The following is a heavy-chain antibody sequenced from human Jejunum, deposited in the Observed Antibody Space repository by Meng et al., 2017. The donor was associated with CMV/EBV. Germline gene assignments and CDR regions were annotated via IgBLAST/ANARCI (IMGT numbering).Heavy chain of an antibody. CDR1: GFAFSTYA. Sequence: ASGFAFSTYAMAWVRQAPGKGLEWVSAISAGSDYIYYADSVKGRFTVSRDNAKNSLYLQMNSLRAEDTAVYYCARDLVAATAPNNWGQGTLVTVSS. CDR2: ISAGSDYI. CDR3: ARDLVAATAPNN. V-gene: IGHV3-21*01. J-gene: IGHJ4*02. D-gene: IGHD1-26*01.